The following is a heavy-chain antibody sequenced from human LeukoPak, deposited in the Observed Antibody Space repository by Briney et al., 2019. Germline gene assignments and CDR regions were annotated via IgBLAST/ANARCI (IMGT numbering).Heavy chain of an antibody. V-gene: IGHV3-30*04. D-gene: IGHD5-12*01. CDR3: ARDREGGYDFEWFDP. J-gene: IGHJ5*02. Sequence: GRSLRLSCAASGFTFSSYAMHWVRQAPGKGLEWVAVISYDGSNKYYADSVKGRFTISRDNSKNTLYLQMNSLRAEDTAVYYCARDREGGYDFEWFDPWGQGTLVTVSS. CDR2: ISYDGSNK. CDR1: GFTFSSYA.